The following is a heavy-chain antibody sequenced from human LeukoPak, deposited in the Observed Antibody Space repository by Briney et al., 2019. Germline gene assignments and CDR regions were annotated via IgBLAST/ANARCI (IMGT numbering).Heavy chain of an antibody. D-gene: IGHD1-14*01. V-gene: IGHV4-34*01. CDR2: INHSGST. CDR3: ARGRPEYNWNHEGAFDI. J-gene: IGHJ3*02. CDR1: GGSFSGYY. Sequence: SETLSLTCAVYGGSFSGYYWSWVRQPPGKGLEWIGEINHSGSTNYNPSLKSRVTISVDTSKNQFSLKLSSVTAADTAVYYCARGRPEYNWNHEGAFDIWGQGTMVTVSS.